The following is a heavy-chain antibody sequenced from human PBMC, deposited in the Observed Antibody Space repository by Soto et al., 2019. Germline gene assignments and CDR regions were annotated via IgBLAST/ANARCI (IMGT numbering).Heavy chain of an antibody. Sequence: SETLSLTCTVSGGSISSYYWSWIRQPPGKGLEWIGYIYYSGSTNYNPSLKSRVTISVDTSKNQFSLKLSSVTAADTAVYYCARGILGWLSLFDYWGQGTLVTVSS. D-gene: IGHD2-21*01. CDR3: ARGILGWLSLFDY. V-gene: IGHV4-59*01. J-gene: IGHJ4*02. CDR2: IYYSGST. CDR1: GGSISSYY.